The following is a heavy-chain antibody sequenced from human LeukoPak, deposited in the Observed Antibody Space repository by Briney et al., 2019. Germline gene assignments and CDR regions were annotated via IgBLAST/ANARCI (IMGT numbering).Heavy chain of an antibody. CDR3: ARLQWLVPELGRGAFRH. Sequence: SQTLSLTCTVSGGSISSGGYYWSWIRQHPGKGLEWIGYIYYSGSTYYNPSLKSRVTISVDTSKNQFSLKLSSVTAADTAVYYCARLQWLVPELGRGAFRHWGQGTLVTVSS. CDR1: GGSISSGGYY. D-gene: IGHD6-19*01. V-gene: IGHV4-31*03. CDR2: IYYSGST. J-gene: IGHJ1*01.